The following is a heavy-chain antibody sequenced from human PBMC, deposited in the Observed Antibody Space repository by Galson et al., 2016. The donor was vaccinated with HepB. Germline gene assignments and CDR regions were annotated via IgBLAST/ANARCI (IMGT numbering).Heavy chain of an antibody. J-gene: IGHJ4*02. CDR2: INPKSGGI. CDR3: TRTRIAVADFDY. Sequence: SVKVSCKASGYTFTDYYIHWVRQAPGQGLEWMGWINPKSGGINYAQKFQGWVTMTRDTSISTAYMELSRLRSDDTAVYYCTRTRIAVADFDYWGQGTLVTVSS. D-gene: IGHD6-19*01. V-gene: IGHV1-2*04. CDR1: GYTFTDYY.